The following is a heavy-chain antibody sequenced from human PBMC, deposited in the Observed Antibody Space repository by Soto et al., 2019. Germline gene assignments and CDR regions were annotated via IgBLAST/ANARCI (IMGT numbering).Heavy chain of an antibody. D-gene: IGHD3-10*01. CDR1: GFIFSNYV. Sequence: QVQLVESGGGVVQPGRSLRLSCAASGFIFSNYVMYWVRQAPGKGLEWVAFMSYDGTTKYYADSVKGRFTISRDNSKNTLYLQINSPRPEDTGVYYCAREVLWSPYFDYWGQGTLVTVSS. CDR3: AREVLWSPYFDY. J-gene: IGHJ4*02. V-gene: IGHV3-30-3*01. CDR2: MSYDGTTK.